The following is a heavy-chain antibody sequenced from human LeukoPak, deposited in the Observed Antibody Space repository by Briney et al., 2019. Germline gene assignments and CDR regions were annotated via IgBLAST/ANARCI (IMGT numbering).Heavy chain of an antibody. V-gene: IGHV1-69*05. CDR2: IIPIFGTA. CDR3: ARESPQSSSGWYNWFDP. Sequence: SVKVSCKASGGTFSSYAISLVRQAPGQGLEWMGGIIPIFGTANYAQKFQGRVTITTDESTSTAYMELSSLRSEDTAVYYCARESPQSSSGWYNWFDPWGQGTLVTVSS. J-gene: IGHJ5*02. D-gene: IGHD6-19*01. CDR1: GGTFSSYA.